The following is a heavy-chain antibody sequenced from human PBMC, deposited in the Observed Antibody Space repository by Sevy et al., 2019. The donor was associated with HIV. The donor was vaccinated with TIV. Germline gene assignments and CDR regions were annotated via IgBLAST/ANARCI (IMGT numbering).Heavy chain of an antibody. CDR1: GYTFTGYY. Sequence: ASVKVSCKASGYTFTGYYMHWVRQAPGQGLEWMGWINPNSGGTNYGQKFQGRVTMTRDTSISTAYMELSRLRSDDTAVYYCARDRRVANYYGSGSPGDYWGQGTLVTVSS. CDR2: INPNSGGT. V-gene: IGHV1-2*02. D-gene: IGHD3-10*01. J-gene: IGHJ4*02. CDR3: ARDRRVANYYGSGSPGDY.